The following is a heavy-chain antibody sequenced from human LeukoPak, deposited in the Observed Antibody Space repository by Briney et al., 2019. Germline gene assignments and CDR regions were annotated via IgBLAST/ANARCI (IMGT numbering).Heavy chain of an antibody. J-gene: IGHJ4*02. Sequence: SETLSLTCAVSGGSISSSNWWSWVRQPPGKGLEWIGEIYHSGSTNYNPSLKSRVTISVDKSKNQFSLKLSSVTAADTAVYYCARELSTVTTDYYFDYWGQGTLVTVSS. CDR3: ARELSTVTTDYYFDY. CDR1: GGSISSSNW. V-gene: IGHV4-4*02. CDR2: IYHSGST. D-gene: IGHD4-17*01.